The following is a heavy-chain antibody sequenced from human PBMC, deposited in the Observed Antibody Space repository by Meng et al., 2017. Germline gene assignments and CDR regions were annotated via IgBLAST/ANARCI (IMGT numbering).Heavy chain of an antibody. CDR3: ARDVGGDYETLFDY. CDR2: IVYSGST. V-gene: IGHV4-61*01. D-gene: IGHD4-17*01. Sequence: VQLHESGPGLVGPSETLSLTGTCSDGSVGSGYYYWSWIRQPPGKGLEWIGYIVYSGSTTYNPSLKTRVTISVDTSKNQFSLKLTSVTAADTAVYFCARDVGGDYETLFDYWGQGTLVTVSS. CDR1: DGSVGSGYYY. J-gene: IGHJ4*02.